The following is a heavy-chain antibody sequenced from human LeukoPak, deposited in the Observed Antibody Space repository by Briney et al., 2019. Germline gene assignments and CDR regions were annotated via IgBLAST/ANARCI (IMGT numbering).Heavy chain of an antibody. Sequence: ASVKVSCKASGYTFTGYYMHWVRQAPGQGLEWMGWINPNSGGTNYAQKFQGRVTMTRDTSISTAYMELSRLRSDDTAVYYCARDPPAEWLYDQDGYWGQGTLVTVSS. CDR2: INPNSGGT. D-gene: IGHD3-3*01. V-gene: IGHV1-2*02. J-gene: IGHJ4*02. CDR1: GYTFTGYY. CDR3: ARDPPAEWLYDQDGY.